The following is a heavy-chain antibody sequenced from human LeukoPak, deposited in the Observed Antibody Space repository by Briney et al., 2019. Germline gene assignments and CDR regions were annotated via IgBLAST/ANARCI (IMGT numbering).Heavy chain of an antibody. CDR2: IDPKGGGT. D-gene: IGHD3-10*01. CDR3: ASFEVGA. CDR1: GYTFTGYY. J-gene: IGHJ5*02. Sequence: ASVKVSCKAYGYTFTGYYMHWVRQAPGQGLEWMGWIDPKGGGTNYAQKFQGRVTMTRDTSISTAYMELSRLRSDDTAVYYCASFEVGAWGQGTLVTVSS. V-gene: IGHV1-2*02.